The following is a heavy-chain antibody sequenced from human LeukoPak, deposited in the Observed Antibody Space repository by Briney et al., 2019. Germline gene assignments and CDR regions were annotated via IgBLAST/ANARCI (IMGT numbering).Heavy chain of an antibody. Sequence: SETLSLTCTVSGGSISSGSYYWSWIRQPPGKGLEWIGEINHSGSTNYNPSLKSRVTISVDTSKNQFSLKLSSVTAADTAVYYCARRSSPYYDYVWGSYRFDYWGQGTLVAVSS. J-gene: IGHJ4*02. CDR3: ARRSSPYYDYVWGSYRFDY. V-gene: IGHV4-39*07. D-gene: IGHD3-16*02. CDR2: INHSGST. CDR1: GGSISSGSYY.